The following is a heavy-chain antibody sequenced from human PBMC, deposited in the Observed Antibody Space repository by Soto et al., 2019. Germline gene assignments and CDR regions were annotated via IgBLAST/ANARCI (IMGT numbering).Heavy chain of an antibody. CDR2: IYYSGST. CDR1: GGSISSYY. D-gene: IGHD6-13*01. CDR3: ARGVGSSSWYLDYYYGMDV. V-gene: IGHV4-59*01. Sequence: PSETLSLTCTVSGGSISSYYWSWIRQPPGKGLEWIGYIYYSGSTNYNPSLKSRVTISVDTSKNQFSLKLSSVTAADTAVYYCARGVGSSSWYLDYYYGMDVWGQGTTVTVSS. J-gene: IGHJ6*02.